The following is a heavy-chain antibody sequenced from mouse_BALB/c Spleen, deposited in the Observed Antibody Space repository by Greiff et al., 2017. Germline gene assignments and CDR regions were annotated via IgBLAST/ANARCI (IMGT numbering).Heavy chain of an antibody. CDR2: ISSGGSYT. J-gene: IGHJ3*01. V-gene: IGHV5-6*01. D-gene: IGHD4-1*01. CDR3: ARQGTGAWFAY. Sequence: EVQLVESGGGLVQPGGSRKLSCAASGFTFSSYGMSWVRQTPDKRLEWVATISSGGSYTYYPDSVKGRFTISRDNAKNTLYLQMSSLKSEDTAMYYCARQGTGAWFAYWGQGTLVTVSA. CDR1: GFTFSSYG.